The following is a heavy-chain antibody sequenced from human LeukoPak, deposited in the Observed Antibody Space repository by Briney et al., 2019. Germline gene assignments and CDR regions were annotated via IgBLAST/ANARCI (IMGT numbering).Heavy chain of an antibody. CDR3: ARDDHFYYGSGSYYEWRGWFDP. V-gene: IGHV1-46*01. CDR1: GYTFTGYY. D-gene: IGHD3-10*01. CDR2: INPSGGST. J-gene: IGHJ5*02. Sequence: ASVKVSCKASGYTFTGYYMHWVRQAPGQGLEWMGIINPSGGSTSYAQKFQGRVTMTRDTSTSTVYMELSSLRSEDTAVYYCARDDHFYYGSGSYYEWRGWFDPWGQGTLVTVSS.